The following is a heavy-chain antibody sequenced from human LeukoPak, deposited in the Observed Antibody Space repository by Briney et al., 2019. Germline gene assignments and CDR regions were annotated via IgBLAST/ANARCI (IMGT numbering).Heavy chain of an antibody. D-gene: IGHD4-11*01. CDR1: GGSISSSSYY. J-gene: IGHJ3*02. CDR3: AKTYSTSFAFDI. Sequence: SGTLSLTCTVSGGSISSSSYYWGWIRQPPGKGLEWIGNIYYSGSTYYNPSLQSRVTISVDTSKNQFSLKLSSVTAADTAVYYCAKTYSTSFAFDIWAQGTTVTVSS. V-gene: IGHV4-39*01. CDR2: IYYSGST.